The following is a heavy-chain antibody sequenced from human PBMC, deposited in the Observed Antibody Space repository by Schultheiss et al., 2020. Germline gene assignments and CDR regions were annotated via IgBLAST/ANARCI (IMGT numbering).Heavy chain of an antibody. CDR3: AREMDPPILSQHSSSWYAFYYYYYGMDV. J-gene: IGHJ6*02. V-gene: IGHV4-61*02. Sequence: SQTLSLTCTVSGGSISSGSYYWSWIRQPAGKGLEWIGRIYTSGSTNYNPSLKSRVTISVDTSKNQFSLKLSSVTAADTAVYYCAREMDPPILSQHSSSWYAFYYYYYGMDVWGQGTTVNVSS. D-gene: IGHD6-13*01. CDR1: GGSISSGSYY. CDR2: IYTSGST.